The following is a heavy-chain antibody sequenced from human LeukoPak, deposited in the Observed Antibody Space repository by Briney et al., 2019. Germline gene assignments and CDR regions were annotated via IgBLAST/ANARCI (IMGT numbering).Heavy chain of an antibody. Sequence: GASVKVSCTASGYSFTSYYMHWVRQAPGQGLEWMGIINPSGGSTSYAQKFQGRVTITADESTSTAYMELSSLRSEDTAVYYCAREWGIAVTKNHAEYFQHWGQGTLVTVSS. CDR2: INPSGGST. V-gene: IGHV1-46*01. CDR1: GYSFTSYY. J-gene: IGHJ1*01. D-gene: IGHD6-19*01. CDR3: AREWGIAVTKNHAEYFQH.